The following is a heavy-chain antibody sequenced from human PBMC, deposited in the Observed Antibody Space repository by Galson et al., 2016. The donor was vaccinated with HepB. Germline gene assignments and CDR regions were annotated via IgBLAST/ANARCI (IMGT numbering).Heavy chain of an antibody. J-gene: IGHJ4*02. CDR3: ATRYSYGYAGFQQ. V-gene: IGHV3-30*03. CDR1: GLAFGSYA. Sequence: SLRLSCAGSGLAFGSYAMHWVRQAPGKGLEWVAHISYDGSTQFHADSLKGRFTISRDNSKKTLYLQMNSLRSDDTAIYFCATRYSYGYAGFQQWGQGVLVTVSS. D-gene: IGHD5-18*01. CDR2: ISYDGSTQ.